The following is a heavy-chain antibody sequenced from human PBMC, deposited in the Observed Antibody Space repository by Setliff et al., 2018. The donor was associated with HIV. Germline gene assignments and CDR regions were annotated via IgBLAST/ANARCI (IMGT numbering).Heavy chain of an antibody. CDR1: GYTFTSYY. D-gene: IGHD6-19*01. CDR3: AREGQWLDMGDAFDI. V-gene: IGHV1-46*01. J-gene: IGHJ3*02. CDR2: INPSGGRT. Sequence: ASVKVSCKASGYTFTSYYMHWVRQAPGQGLEWMGIINPSGGRTSYAQKFQGRVTITRDTSASTAYMDLSSLRSEDTAVYYCAREGQWLDMGDAFDIWGQGTMVTVSS.